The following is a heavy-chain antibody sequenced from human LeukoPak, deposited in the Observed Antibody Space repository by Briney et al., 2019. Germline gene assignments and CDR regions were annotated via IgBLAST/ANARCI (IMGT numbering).Heavy chain of an antibody. J-gene: IGHJ4*02. Sequence: GGSLRLSCAASEFTFSSYSMNWVRQAPGKGLEWVSYITNSGNSKSYADSVKGRFTISRDNTKNSLYLQMNGLRAEDTAVYYCAREGTSGYYYSFDYWGQGTLVTVSS. CDR2: ITNSGNSK. D-gene: IGHD3-22*01. CDR3: AREGTSGYYYSFDY. CDR1: EFTFSSYS. V-gene: IGHV3-48*01.